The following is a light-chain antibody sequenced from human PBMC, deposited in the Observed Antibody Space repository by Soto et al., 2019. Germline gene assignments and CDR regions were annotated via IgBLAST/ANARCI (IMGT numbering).Light chain of an antibody. Sequence: QSAVTQPPSVSGSPGQSVTISCTGTSADVGIYNRVAWYQQPPGTSPKLVICDVSNRPSGVPDRFSGSKSGSTASLTISGLQAEDEADYYCSSYTTSNTYVFGTGTKVTVL. CDR2: DVS. J-gene: IGLJ1*01. CDR3: SSYTTSNTYV. V-gene: IGLV2-18*02. CDR1: SADVGIYNR.